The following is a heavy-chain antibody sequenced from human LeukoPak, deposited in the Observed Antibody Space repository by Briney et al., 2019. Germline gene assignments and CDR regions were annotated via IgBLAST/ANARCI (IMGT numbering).Heavy chain of an antibody. CDR2: ISSSSSYI. CDR1: GFTFSSYE. J-gene: IGHJ6*03. CDR3: AREYYDSSGYPGYYMDV. V-gene: IGHV3-21*01. Sequence: GGSLRLSCAASGFTFSSYEMNWVRQAPGKGLEWVSCISSSSSYIYYADSVKGRFTISRDNSKNTLYLQMNSLRAEDTAVYYCAREYYDSSGYPGYYMDVWGKGTTVTVSS. D-gene: IGHD3-22*01.